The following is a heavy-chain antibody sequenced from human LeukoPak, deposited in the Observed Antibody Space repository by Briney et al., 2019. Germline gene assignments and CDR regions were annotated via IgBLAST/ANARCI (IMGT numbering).Heavy chain of an antibody. Sequence: PSETLSLTCTVSGDSVSGPNYYWDWIRQPPGKGLEWIGYIYNNGRTNYNPSLKSRVTISVDTSKNQVSLKLTSVIAADTAVYFCAALAPHRPPDYWGQGTLATVSS. J-gene: IGHJ4*02. CDR1: GDSVSGPNYY. CDR2: IYNNGRT. V-gene: IGHV4-61*01. D-gene: IGHD1-1*01. CDR3: AALAPHRPPDY.